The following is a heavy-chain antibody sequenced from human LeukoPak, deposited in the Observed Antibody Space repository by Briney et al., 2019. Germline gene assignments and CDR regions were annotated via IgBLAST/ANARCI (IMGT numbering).Heavy chain of an antibody. J-gene: IGHJ6*02. D-gene: IGHD6-19*01. CDR3: ARKDIAVAGLHYYGMDV. CDR2: INPHSGGT. CDR1: GYTFTDYC. V-gene: IGHV1-2*02. Sequence: GASVKVSCKASGYTFTDYCIHWVRQAPGQGLEWMGWINPHSGGTDYAQKFRGRVTMTRDTSISTAYMELSRLRSDDTAVYFCARKDIAVAGLHYYGMDVWGQGTTVTVSS.